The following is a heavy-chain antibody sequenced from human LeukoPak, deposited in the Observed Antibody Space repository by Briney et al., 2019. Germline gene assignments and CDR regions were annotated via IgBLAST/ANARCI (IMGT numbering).Heavy chain of an antibody. CDR2: IYYSGST. Sequence: SETLSLTCTVSGGSISIYYWSWIRQPPGKGLEWIGYIYYSGSTNYNPSLKSRVTISVDTSKNQFSLKLSSVTAADTAVYYCARASSTRYDYWGQGTLVTVSS. V-gene: IGHV4-59*01. CDR1: GGSISIYY. D-gene: IGHD1-26*01. J-gene: IGHJ4*02. CDR3: ARASSTRYDY.